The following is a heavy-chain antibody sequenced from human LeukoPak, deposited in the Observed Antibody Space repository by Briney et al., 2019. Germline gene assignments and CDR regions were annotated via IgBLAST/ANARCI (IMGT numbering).Heavy chain of an antibody. CDR3: ARDLLALVLVPSAIDN. J-gene: IGHJ4*02. Sequence: PWGSLRLSCAASGFTFSSFGIHWVRQALGKGLEWVALISYDGSNSYYADSVKGRFTISRDNSRNMVFLQMNSLRGEDTAVYFCARDLLALVLVPSAIDNWGLGTLVAVSS. CDR2: ISYDGSNS. V-gene: IGHV3-30*03. D-gene: IGHD2-2*01. CDR1: GFTFSSFG.